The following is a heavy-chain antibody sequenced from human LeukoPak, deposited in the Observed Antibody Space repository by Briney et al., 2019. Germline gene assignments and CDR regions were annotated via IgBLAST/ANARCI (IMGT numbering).Heavy chain of an antibody. V-gene: IGHV1-18*01. CDR3: ARVELGRSGDNWFDP. CDR1: GYTFTSYG. Sequence: GASVTVPCKASGYTFTSYGIREVRQAPGQGVDGMGWISAYNGNTNYAQKLRGRVTMTTDTSTSTAYMELRSLRSDDTAVYYCARVELGRSGDNWFDPWGQGTLVTVSS. CDR2: ISAYNGNT. D-gene: IGHD3-10*01. J-gene: IGHJ5*02.